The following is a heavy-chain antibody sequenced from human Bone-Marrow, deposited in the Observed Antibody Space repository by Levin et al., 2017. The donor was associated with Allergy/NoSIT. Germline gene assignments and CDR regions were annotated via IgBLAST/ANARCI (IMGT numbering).Heavy chain of an antibody. CDR2: IRSKAYGGTT. CDR1: GFTFGDYA. J-gene: IGHJ4*02. CDR3: TRELDCGGDCYSLTMSLLFDY. Sequence: GGSLRLSCTASGFTFGDYAMSWFRQAPGKGLEWVGFIRSKAYGGTTEYAASVKGRFTISRDDSKSIAYLQMNSLKTEDTAVYYCTRELDCGGDCYSLTMSLLFDYWGQGTLVTVSS. D-gene: IGHD2-21*02. V-gene: IGHV3-49*03.